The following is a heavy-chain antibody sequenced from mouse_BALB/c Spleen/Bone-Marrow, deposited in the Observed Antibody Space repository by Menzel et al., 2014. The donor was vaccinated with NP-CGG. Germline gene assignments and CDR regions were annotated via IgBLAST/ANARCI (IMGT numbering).Heavy chain of an antibody. D-gene: IGHD1-1*01. J-gene: IGHJ3*01. Sequence: VQLQQSGAELVKPGASVKLSCTASGFNIKDTYMHWVKQRPEQGLEWIGRIDPANGNTNYDPKFQGKATITADTSSNTAYLQLSSLTSEDTAVYYCAMYYYGSSLFAYWGQGTLVTVPA. V-gene: IGHV14-3*02. CDR2: IDPANGNT. CDR1: GFNIKDTY. CDR3: AMYYYGSSLFAY.